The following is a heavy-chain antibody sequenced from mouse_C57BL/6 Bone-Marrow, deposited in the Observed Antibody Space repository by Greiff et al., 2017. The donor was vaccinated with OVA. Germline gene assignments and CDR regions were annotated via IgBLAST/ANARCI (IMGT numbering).Heavy chain of an antibody. V-gene: IGHV1-9*01. CDR1: GYTFTGYW. CDR2: ILPGSGST. CDR3: ASEGNYFFY. J-gene: IGHJ2*01. Sequence: QVQLQQSGAELMKPGASVKLSCKATGYTFTGYWIEWVKQRPGHGLEWIGEILPGSGSTNYNEKFKGKATLTADTSSNTAYMQLSSLTTEDSAIYYCASEGNYFFYWGQGTTLTVSS.